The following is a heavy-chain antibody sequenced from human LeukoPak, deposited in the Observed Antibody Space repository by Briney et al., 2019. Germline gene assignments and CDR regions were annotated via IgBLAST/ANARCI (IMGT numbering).Heavy chain of an antibody. J-gene: IGHJ3*02. D-gene: IGHD6-13*01. CDR3: ARSLGSSSWSVGGVFDI. V-gene: IGHV3-13*05. Sequence: GGSLRLSCAASGFTFSRYDMHSGPQSTGHGLKWGSGIGTASDPYSPGSVKGRFTISRENAKNSLYLQMNSLRVGDTAVYYCARSLGSSSWSVGGVFDIWGQGTLVTVSS. CDR2: IGTASDP. CDR1: GFTFSRYD.